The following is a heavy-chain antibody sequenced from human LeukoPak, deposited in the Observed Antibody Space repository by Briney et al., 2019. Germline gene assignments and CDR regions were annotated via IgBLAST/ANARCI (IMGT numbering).Heavy chain of an antibody. CDR2: IYPRDGST. CDR1: GYTFTSNY. Sequence: ASVKVSCKASGYTFTSNYIHWVRQAPGQGLEWMGMIYPRDGSTSYAQKLQGRVTMTTDTSTSTAYMELRSLRSDDTAVYYCARRSFTAGRMSGDAFDIWGQGTMVTVSS. V-gene: IGHV1-46*01. CDR3: ARRSFTAGRMSGDAFDI. D-gene: IGHD1-26*01. J-gene: IGHJ3*02.